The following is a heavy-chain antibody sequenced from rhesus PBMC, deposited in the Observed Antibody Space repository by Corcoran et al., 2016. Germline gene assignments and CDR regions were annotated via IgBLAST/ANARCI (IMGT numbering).Heavy chain of an antibody. D-gene: IGHD3-34*01. CDR2: IDGSGGGT. V-gene: IGHV4-106*01. CDR3: AREGVAVFDY. CDR1: GGSISDDYY. J-gene: IGHJ4*01. Sequence: QVQLQESGPGLVKPSETLSLTCAVSGGSISDDYYWSWIRQPPGKGLEGIGYIDGSGGGTNYNPSLKNRVTISRDTSKNQFSLKLSSGTAADTAVYYCAREGVAVFDYWGQGVLVTVSS.